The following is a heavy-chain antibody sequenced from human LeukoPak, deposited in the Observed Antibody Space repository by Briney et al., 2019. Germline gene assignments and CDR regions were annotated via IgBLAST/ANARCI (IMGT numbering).Heavy chain of an antibody. CDR1: GGSFSSYY. V-gene: IGHV4-59*12. D-gene: IGHD3-10*01. Sequence: SETLSLTCTVSGGSFSSYYWNWIRQPPGKGLELIGYIYYSGSTNYNPSLKSRVAISVDTSKNQFSLKLSSVTAADTAVYYCAKDGLTMVRGVYFDYWGQGTLVTVSS. CDR2: IYYSGST. CDR3: AKDGLTMVRGVYFDY. J-gene: IGHJ4*02.